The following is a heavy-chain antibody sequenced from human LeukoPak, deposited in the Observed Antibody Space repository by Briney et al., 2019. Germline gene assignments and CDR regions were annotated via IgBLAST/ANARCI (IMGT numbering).Heavy chain of an antibody. J-gene: IGHJ4*02. V-gene: IGHV1-46*01. Sequence: ASVKVSCKSSGYTFSTYYIHWVRQAPGQGLEWMGIINPSGGNTNSAQKFQGRVTMTRDTSTSTTYMELSSLRSEDTAVYYCTRHYFYDTHRKFDYWGQGTLVTVSS. CDR1: GYTFSTYY. CDR2: INPSGGNT. CDR3: TRHYFYDTHRKFDY. D-gene: IGHD3-22*01.